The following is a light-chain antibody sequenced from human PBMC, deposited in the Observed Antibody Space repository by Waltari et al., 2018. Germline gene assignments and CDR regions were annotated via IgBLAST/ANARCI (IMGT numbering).Light chain of an antibody. CDR2: DAS. J-gene: IGKJ1*01. CDR1: EAINKW. Sequence: DTQLSQFPSTLAASVGDRVTITCRAREAINKWLAWYQQKPGKAPKVLIYDASTLQSGVPSRFSGSGSGTEFTLTIDSLQPDDFATYYCQQYNRFSPFGQGTNVEVK. CDR3: QQYNRFSP. V-gene: IGKV1-5*01.